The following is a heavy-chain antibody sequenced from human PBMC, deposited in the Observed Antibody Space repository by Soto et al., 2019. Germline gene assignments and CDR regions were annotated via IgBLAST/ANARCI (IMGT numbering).Heavy chain of an antibody. J-gene: IGHJ6*02. CDR3: ARGGQQLVGYYYYYGMDV. Sequence: SETLSLTCSVSGGSISDYYWTWIRQPPGKELEWIGNIHYSGSTSYNPSLKSRVTISVDTSKSQFSLKLNSVTAADTAVYYCARGGQQLVGYYYYYGMDVWGQGTTVTVSS. D-gene: IGHD6-13*01. CDR1: GGSISDYY. V-gene: IGHV4-59*01. CDR2: IHYSGST.